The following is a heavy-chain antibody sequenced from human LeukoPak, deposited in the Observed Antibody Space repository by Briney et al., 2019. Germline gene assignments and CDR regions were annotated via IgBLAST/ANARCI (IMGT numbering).Heavy chain of an antibody. CDR2: ISDSGGSA. D-gene: IGHD6-13*01. Sequence: GGSLRLSCAASGFTLSSYAMSWVRQAPGKGLEWVSAISDSGGSAYYADSVKGRFTISRDNSKNTLYLQMNSLRAEDTAVYYCVTSPGAAAGSSGLDYWGQGTLVTVSS. V-gene: IGHV3-23*01. J-gene: IGHJ4*02. CDR1: GFTLSSYA. CDR3: VTSPGAAAGSSGLDY.